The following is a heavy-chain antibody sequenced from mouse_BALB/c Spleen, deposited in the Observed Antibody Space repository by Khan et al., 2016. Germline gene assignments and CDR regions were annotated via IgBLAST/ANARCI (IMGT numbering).Heavy chain of an antibody. D-gene: IGHD1-1*01. V-gene: IGHV4-1*02. Sequence: EVQLLESGGGLVQPGGSLKLSCAASGFDFSRYWMTWVRQAPGKGLEWIGEINPDSSTINYTPSLKDKFIISRDNAKNTLYLQMSKVRSEDTALYYCARRGYYGYWFFDVWGAGTTVTVSS. CDR1: GFDFSRYW. CDR3: ARRGYYGYWFFDV. CDR2: INPDSSTI. J-gene: IGHJ1*01.